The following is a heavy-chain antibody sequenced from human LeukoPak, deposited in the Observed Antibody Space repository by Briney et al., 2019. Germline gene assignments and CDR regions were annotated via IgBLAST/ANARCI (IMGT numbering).Heavy chain of an antibody. CDR1: GGSFSGYY. CDR3: ARATRGGYHGGWFDP. Sequence: SETLSLTCAVYGGSFSGYYWSWIRQPPGKGLEWIGEINHSGSTNYNPSLKSRVTISVDTSKNQFSLKLSSVTAADTAVYYCARATRGGYHGGWFDPWGQGTLVTVSS. CDR2: INHSGST. V-gene: IGHV4-34*01. J-gene: IGHJ5*02. D-gene: IGHD3-22*01.